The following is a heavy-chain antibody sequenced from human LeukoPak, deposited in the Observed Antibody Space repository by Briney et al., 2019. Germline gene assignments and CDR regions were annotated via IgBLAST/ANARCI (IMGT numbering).Heavy chain of an antibody. D-gene: IGHD5-24*01. CDR1: GYTFTNYA. J-gene: IGHJ5*02. CDR2: INTNTGNP. V-gene: IGHV7-4-1*02. CDR3: ARERGDGYTNWFDP. Sequence: ASVKVSCKASGYTFTNYAINWVRQAPGQGLEYMGWINTNTGNPTYAQGFTGRFVFSLDTSVSTAYLQISSLKAEDTAVYYCARERGDGYTNWFDPWGQGTLVTVSS.